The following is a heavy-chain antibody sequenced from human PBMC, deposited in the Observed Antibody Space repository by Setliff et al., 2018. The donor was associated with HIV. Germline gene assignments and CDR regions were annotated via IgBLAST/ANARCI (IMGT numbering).Heavy chain of an antibody. D-gene: IGHD3-22*01. Sequence: PSETLSLTCTVSGGSISSGSYYWSWIRQPAGKGLEWIGRIYSSGSTTYNPSLRSRVTISVDTSKNQFSLKLNSVTAADTAVYYCARVSAGKDYYDSSGYYYRFDYWGQGTLVTVSS. CDR1: GGSISSGSYY. J-gene: IGHJ4*02. CDR2: IYSSGST. V-gene: IGHV4-61*02. CDR3: ARVSAGKDYYDSSGYYYRFDY.